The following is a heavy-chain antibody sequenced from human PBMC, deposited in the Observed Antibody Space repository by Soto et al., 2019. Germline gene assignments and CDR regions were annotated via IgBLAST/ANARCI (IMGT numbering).Heavy chain of an antibody. CDR1: GGSFSGYY. CDR3: ARKDSTRSGYHKH. D-gene: IGHD3-22*01. J-gene: IGHJ4*02. Sequence: QVQLQQWGAGLLKPSETLSLTCAVYGGSFSGYYWSWIRQPPGKGLEWIGEINHSGSTNYNPSLKRRVTISVDTSKNQFSLKLSSVTAADTAVYYCARKDSTRSGYHKHWGQGTLVTVSS. CDR2: INHSGST. V-gene: IGHV4-34*01.